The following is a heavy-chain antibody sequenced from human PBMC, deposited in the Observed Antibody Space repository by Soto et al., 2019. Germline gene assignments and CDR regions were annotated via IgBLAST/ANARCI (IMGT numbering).Heavy chain of an antibody. J-gene: IGHJ4*02. V-gene: IGHV3-23*01. CDR3: AKGGGWERQTRGLPIGY. CDR2: ISGSGGST. Sequence: PGGSLRLSCAASGLTFSSYAMSWVRQAPGKGLEWVSAISGSGGSTYYADSVKGRFTISRDNSKNTLYLQMNSLRAEDTAVYYCAKGGGWERQTRGLPIGYWGQGTLVTVSS. D-gene: IGHD1-26*01. CDR1: GLTFSSYA.